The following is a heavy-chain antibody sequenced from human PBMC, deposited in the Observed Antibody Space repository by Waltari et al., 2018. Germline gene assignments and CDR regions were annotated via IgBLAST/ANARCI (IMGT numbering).Heavy chain of an antibody. CDR1: GYTFTSYA. D-gene: IGHD3-10*01. CDR2: INAGNGTT. J-gene: IGHJ3*02. CDR3: AREDLTMVRGVISADAFDI. V-gene: IGHV1-3*01. Sequence: QVQLVQSGAEVKKPGASVKVSCKASGYTFTSYAMHWVSQAPGQRLEWMGWINAGNGTTKYSQKFQGRDNSTREPSASTAYMQLSSLRSEATAVYYCAREDLTMVRGVISADAFDIWGQGTMVTVSS.